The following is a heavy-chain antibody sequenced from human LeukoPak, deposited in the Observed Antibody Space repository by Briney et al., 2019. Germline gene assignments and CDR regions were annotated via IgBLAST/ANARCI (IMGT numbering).Heavy chain of an antibody. V-gene: IGHV1-69*13. Sequence: ASVKVSCKASGGTFSSYAISWVRQAPGQGLEWMGGIIPIFGTANYAQKFQGRVTITADESTSTAYMELSSLRSEDTAVYYCARRTSPGEYCSSTSCSHNWFDPWGQGTLVTVSS. CDR2: IIPIFGTA. J-gene: IGHJ5*02. CDR1: GGTFSSYA. D-gene: IGHD2-2*01. CDR3: ARRTSPGEYCSSTSCSHNWFDP.